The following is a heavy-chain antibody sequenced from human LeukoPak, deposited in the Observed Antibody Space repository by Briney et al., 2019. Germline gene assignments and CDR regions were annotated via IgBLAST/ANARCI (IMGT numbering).Heavy chain of an antibody. CDR1: GYTFTSYY. CDR3: ARVATEMLNYYYYYMDV. Sequence: PSVKLSCKASGYTFTSYYMHWARQAPGQGLEWMGWINPNSGGTNYAQKFQGRVTMTRDTSISTDYMEPSRLRPDDPAVYYCARVATEMLNYYYYYMDVWGKGTTVTISS. D-gene: IGHD5-12*01. CDR2: INPNSGGT. V-gene: IGHV1-2*02. J-gene: IGHJ6*03.